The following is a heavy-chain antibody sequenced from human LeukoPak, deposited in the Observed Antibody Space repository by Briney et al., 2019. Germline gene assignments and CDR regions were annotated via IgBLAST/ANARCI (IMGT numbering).Heavy chain of an antibody. V-gene: IGHV3-53*01. CDR3: ARGGRYFDWLLSGSGWFDL. D-gene: IGHD3-9*01. Sequence: PGGSLRLSCAASGFTVSSNYMSWVRQAPGKGLEWVSVIYSGGSTYYADSVKGRFTISRDNSKNTLYLQMNSLRAEDTAVYYCARGGRYFDWLLSGSGWFDLWGQGTLVTVSS. CDR2: IYSGGST. J-gene: IGHJ5*02. CDR1: GFTVSSNY.